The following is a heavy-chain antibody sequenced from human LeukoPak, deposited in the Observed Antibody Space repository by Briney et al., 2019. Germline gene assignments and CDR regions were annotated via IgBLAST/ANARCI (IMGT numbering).Heavy chain of an antibody. D-gene: IGHD3-16*01. CDR1: GDSISSNH. CDR3: ARVGRGDHTWGSYYCDH. Sequence: SETLSLTCSVSGDSISSNHWSWIRQPPGKGLEWIGYISYSGKTSYNPSLKSRVTISVDTSKNQFPLKLSSVTAADTAVYYCARVGRGDHTWGSYYCDHWGQGTLVTVSS. J-gene: IGHJ4*02. V-gene: IGHV4-59*01. CDR2: ISYSGKT.